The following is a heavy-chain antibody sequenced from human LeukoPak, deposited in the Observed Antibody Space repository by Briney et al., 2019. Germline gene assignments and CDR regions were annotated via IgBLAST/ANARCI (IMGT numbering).Heavy chain of an antibody. V-gene: IGHV4-61*01. D-gene: IGHD2-2*01. CDR3: ARRSSPYCSSTSCYEGVWFDP. CDR2: IYYSGST. Sequence: PSETLSLTCTVSGGSISSSSYYWSWIRQPPGKGLEWIGYIYYSGSTNYNPSLKSRVTISVDTSKNQFSLKLSSVTAADTAVYYCARRSSPYCSSTSCYEGVWFDPWGQGTLVTVSS. J-gene: IGHJ5*02. CDR1: GGSISSSSYY.